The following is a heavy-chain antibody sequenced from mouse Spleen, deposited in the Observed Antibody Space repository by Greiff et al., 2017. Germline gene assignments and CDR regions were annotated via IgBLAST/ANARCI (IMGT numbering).Heavy chain of an antibody. D-gene: IGHD2-1*01. Sequence: EVHLVESGGGLVQPGGSLKLSCAASGFTFSDYGMAWVRQAPRKGPEWVAFISNLAYSIYYADTVTGRFTISRENAKNTLYLEMSSLRSEDTAMYYCARHRPYGNYFDYWGQGTTLTVSS. CDR1: GFTFSDYG. V-gene: IGHV5-15*01. CDR2: ISNLAYSI. CDR3: ARHRPYGNYFDY. J-gene: IGHJ2*01.